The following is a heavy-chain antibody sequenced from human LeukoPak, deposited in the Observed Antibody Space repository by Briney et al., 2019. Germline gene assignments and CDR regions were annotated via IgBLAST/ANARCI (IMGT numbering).Heavy chain of an antibody. Sequence: PGGSLRLSCAASGFTFSSYAMHWVRQAPGKGLEWVAVISYDGSNKYYADSVKGRFTISRDNSKNTLYLQMNSLRAEDTAVYYCARAKFLWWYREGREDFDYWGQGTLVTVSS. V-gene: IGHV3-30*04. CDR2: ISYDGSNK. D-gene: IGHD2-21*01. CDR3: ARAKFLWWYREGREDFDY. CDR1: GFTFSSYA. J-gene: IGHJ4*02.